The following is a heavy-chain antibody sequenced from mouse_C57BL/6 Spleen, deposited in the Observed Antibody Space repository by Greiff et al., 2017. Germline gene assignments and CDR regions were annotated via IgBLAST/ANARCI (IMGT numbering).Heavy chain of an antibody. CDR3: ARDDGYYDFDY. D-gene: IGHD2-3*01. J-gene: IGHJ2*01. CDR1: GYSITSGYY. CDR2: ISYDGSN. V-gene: IGHV3-6*01. Sequence: EVQRVESGPGLVKPSQSLSLTCSVTGYSITSGYYWNWIRQFPGNKLEWMGYISYDGSNNYKPSLKNRISITRDTSKNQFFLKLNSVTTEDTATYYCARDDGYYDFDYWGQGTTLTVSS.